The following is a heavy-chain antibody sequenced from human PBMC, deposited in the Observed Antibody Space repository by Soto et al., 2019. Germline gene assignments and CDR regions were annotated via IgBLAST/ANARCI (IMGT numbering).Heavy chain of an antibody. J-gene: IGHJ4*02. CDR3: ARDFKAPNDAWAFDY. CDR2: IYYSGST. CDR1: GGSVSSGSYY. Sequence: PSETLSLTCTVSGGSVSSGSYYWSWIRQPPGKGLEWIGYIYYSGSTNYNPSLKSRVTISVDTSKNQFSLQLSSVTAADTAVYYCARDFKAPNDAWAFDYWGQGILVNVSS. D-gene: IGHD3-16*01. V-gene: IGHV4-61*01.